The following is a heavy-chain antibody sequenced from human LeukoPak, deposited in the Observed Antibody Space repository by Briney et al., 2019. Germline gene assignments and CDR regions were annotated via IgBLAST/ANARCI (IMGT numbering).Heavy chain of an antibody. D-gene: IGHD6-13*01. V-gene: IGHV3-30*02. CDR1: GITSNTYG. J-gene: IGHJ4*02. CDR2: IRYDGSNK. Sequence: GGSLRLSCAASGITSNTYGMHWVRQAPGKGLEWVTLIRYDGSNKYYADSVKGRFTISRDNSKNTLYLQMNSLGVEDTAVYYCAKDMAASGSVRVFDFWGQGTLVTVSS. CDR3: AKDMAASGSVRVFDF.